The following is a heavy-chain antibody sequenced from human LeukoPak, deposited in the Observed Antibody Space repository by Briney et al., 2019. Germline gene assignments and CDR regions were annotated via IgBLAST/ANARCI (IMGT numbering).Heavy chain of an antibody. D-gene: IGHD6-19*01. Sequence: ASVKVSCKASGYTFTAYYMHWVRQAPGQGLEWMGWINPNSGGTNYAQKFQGRVTMTRDTSISTAYMELSRLRSDDTAVYYCASLAVAGEYYFDYWGQGTLVTVSS. CDR3: ASLAVAGEYYFDY. CDR2: INPNSGGT. J-gene: IGHJ4*02. CDR1: GYTFTAYY. V-gene: IGHV1-2*02.